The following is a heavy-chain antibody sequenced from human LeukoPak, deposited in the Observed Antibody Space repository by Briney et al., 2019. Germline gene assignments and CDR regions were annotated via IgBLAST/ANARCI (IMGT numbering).Heavy chain of an antibody. J-gene: IGHJ3*02. V-gene: IGHV4-59*01. CDR2: IYYSGST. CDR1: GGSISNYY. Sequence: SETLSLTCTVSGGSISNYYWSWIRQPPGKGLEWIGYIYYSGSTNYNPSLKSRVTISVDTSKNQFSLKLSSVTAADTAVYYCGRYLKPSALSVFDIWGQGTMVTVSP. CDR3: GRYLKPSALSVFDI. D-gene: IGHD2-2*01.